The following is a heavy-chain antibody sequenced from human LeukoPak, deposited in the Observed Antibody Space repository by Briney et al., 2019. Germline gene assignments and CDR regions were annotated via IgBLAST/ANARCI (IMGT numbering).Heavy chain of an antibody. J-gene: IGHJ4*02. CDR3: AKVPNSGWILDY. Sequence: TGGSLRLSCAASGFTFSSYAMSWVRQAPGKGLEWVSTISSSGASTWYADSVKGRFTISRDNSKNTLYLQMNSLRAEDTAVYYCAKVPNSGWILDYWGQGTLVTVSS. CDR1: GFTFSSYA. D-gene: IGHD6-19*01. CDR2: ISSSGAST. V-gene: IGHV3-23*01.